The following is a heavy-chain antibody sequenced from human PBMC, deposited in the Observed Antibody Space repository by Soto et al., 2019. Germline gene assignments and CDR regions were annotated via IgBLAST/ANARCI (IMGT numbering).Heavy chain of an antibody. CDR1: GDSVSSNSAA. CDR2: TYYRSKWYN. V-gene: IGHV6-1*01. Sequence: PSQTLSLTCAISGDSVSSNSAAWNWIRQSPSRGLEWLGRTYYRSKWYNDYAVSVKSRITINPDTSKNQFSLQLNSVTPEDTAVYYCARGKIAVAGRHYYYYYGMDVWGQGTTLTVSS. J-gene: IGHJ6*02. D-gene: IGHD6-19*01. CDR3: ARGKIAVAGRHYYYYYGMDV.